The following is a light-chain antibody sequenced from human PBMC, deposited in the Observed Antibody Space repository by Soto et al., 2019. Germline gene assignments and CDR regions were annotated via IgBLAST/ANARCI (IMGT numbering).Light chain of an antibody. Sequence: QSVLTQPASVSGSPGQSITISCTGSNSVVLSYNLVSWYQQHPGKAPQLIIFEGNKRPSGVPDRFSGSKSGNTASLTISGLQAEDEADYFCSSFAGSYTHVFGTGTKVTV. CDR2: EGN. CDR1: NSVVLSYNL. CDR3: SSFAGSYTHV. J-gene: IGLJ1*01. V-gene: IGLV2-14*02.